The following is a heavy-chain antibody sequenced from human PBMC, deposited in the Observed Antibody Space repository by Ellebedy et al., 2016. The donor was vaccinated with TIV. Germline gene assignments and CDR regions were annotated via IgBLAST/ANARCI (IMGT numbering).Heavy chain of an antibody. CDR3: ARDRRGSYDF. D-gene: IGHD3-10*01. V-gene: IGHV4-59*01. CDR2: IPNTGNT. CDR1: GASISSYF. J-gene: IGHJ4*02. Sequence: MPSETLSLTCTVSGASISSYFWSWIRQPPGKGLEWIGYIPNTGNTNYNPSLKSRVSISLDTSRSQFSLSLTTVTAADTAVYFCARDRRGSYDFWGQGTLIAVSS.